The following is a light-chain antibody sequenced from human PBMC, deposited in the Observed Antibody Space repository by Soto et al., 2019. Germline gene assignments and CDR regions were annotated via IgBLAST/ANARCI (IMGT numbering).Light chain of an antibody. CDR1: SSDVGGYNY. CDR2: DVS. V-gene: IGLV2-14*03. J-gene: IGLJ1*01. CDR3: SSYTTRHNRQIV. Sequence: QSVLTQPASVSGSPGQSITISCTGTSSDVGGYNYVSWYQHHPGKAPKLMIYDVSNRPSGVSNRFSGSKSGNAASLTISGLQPEDEADYYCSSYTTRHNRQIVFGTGTKVTVL.